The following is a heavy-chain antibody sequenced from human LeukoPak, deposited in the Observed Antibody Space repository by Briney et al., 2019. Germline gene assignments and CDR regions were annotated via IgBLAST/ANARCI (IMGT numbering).Heavy chain of an antibody. D-gene: IGHD5-12*01. Sequence: SGGSLRLSCAVSGCTFGDVAVNWSCQAPGKGLGRVSYRSRCCSTRSYADSVMGRFTISRENATTSLYLQMNSLRAEDTAVYYCATGSGYDDRACDIWGQGTMVAVSS. CDR1: GCTFGDVA. V-gene: IGHV3-11*04. CDR3: ATGSGYDDRACDI. J-gene: IGHJ3*02. CDR2: RSRCCSTR.